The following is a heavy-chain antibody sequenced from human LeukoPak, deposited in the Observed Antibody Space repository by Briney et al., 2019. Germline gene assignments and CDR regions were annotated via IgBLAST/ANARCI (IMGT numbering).Heavy chain of an antibody. J-gene: IGHJ4*02. Sequence: QPGGSLRLSCAASGFTFKKYWMNWVRQVPGKGLECLANIKEDGSETYYADSVEGRFTISRDNPKNLLFLQINSLRVEDTAVYYCARETPRRGETRDGYRWGQGTLVTVSS. V-gene: IGHV3-7*01. CDR2: IKEDGSET. CDR1: GFTFKKYW. CDR3: ARETPRRGETRDGYR. D-gene: IGHD5-24*01.